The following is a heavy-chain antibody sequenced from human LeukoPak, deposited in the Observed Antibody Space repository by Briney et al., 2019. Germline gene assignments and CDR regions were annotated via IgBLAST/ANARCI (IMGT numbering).Heavy chain of an antibody. V-gene: IGHV3-15*01. CDR1: GFTFSNAW. CDR2: IKSKTDGGTT. CDR3: TTTTVMSIAFDI. Sequence: GGSLRLSCAASGFTFSNAWMSWVRQAPGKGLEWVGRIKSKTDGGTTDYAAPVKGRFTSSRDDSKNTLYLQMNSLKTEDTAVYYCTTTTVMSIAFDIWGQGTMVTVSS. J-gene: IGHJ3*02. D-gene: IGHD6-6*01.